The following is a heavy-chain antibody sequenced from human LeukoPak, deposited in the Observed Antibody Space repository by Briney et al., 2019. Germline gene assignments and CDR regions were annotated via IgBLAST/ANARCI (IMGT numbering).Heavy chain of an antibody. V-gene: IGHV3-33*01. D-gene: IGHD2-2*01. CDR2: IWYDGSKK. CDR1: GLTFSSYG. CDR3: ASRSPALDY. Sequence: GGSLRLSCAACGLTFSSYGMHWVRQAPGKGLEWVAVIWYDGSKKYYADSVKGRFTISRDNSKNTLYLQMNSMRAEDTAVYYCASRSPALDYWGQGTLVTVSS. J-gene: IGHJ4*02.